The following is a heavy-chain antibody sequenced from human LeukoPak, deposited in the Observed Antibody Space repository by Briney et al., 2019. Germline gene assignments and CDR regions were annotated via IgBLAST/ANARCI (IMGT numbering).Heavy chain of an antibody. CDR1: GGSFSGYY. V-gene: IGHV4-34*01. D-gene: IGHD5-12*01. CDR3: ARVGKRGYDYDDY. J-gene: IGHJ4*02. Sequence: RPSETLSLTCAVYGGSFSGYYWSWIRQPPGKGLEWIGEINHSGSTNYIPSLKSRVTISVDTSKNQFSLKLSSVTAADTAVYYCARVGKRGYDYDDYWGQGTLVTVSS. CDR2: INHSGST.